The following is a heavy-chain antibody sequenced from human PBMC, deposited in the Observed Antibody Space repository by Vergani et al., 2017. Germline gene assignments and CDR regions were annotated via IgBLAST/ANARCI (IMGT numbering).Heavy chain of an antibody. CDR3: ARRHYGSGSAYYYGMDV. D-gene: IGHD3-10*01. J-gene: IGHJ6*02. V-gene: IGHV5-51*01. CDR2: IYPGDSDT. CDR1: GYSFTSYW. Sequence: EVQLVQSGAEVKKPGESLRISCKGSGYSFTSYWIGWVRQMPGKGLEWMGIIYPGDSDTRYSPSFQGQVTISADKSLSTAYLQWSSLKASDTAMYYCARRHYGSGSAYYYGMDVWGQGTTVTVSS.